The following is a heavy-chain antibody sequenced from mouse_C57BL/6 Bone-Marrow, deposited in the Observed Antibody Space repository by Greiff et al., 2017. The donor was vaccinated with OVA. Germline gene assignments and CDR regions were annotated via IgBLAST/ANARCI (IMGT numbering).Heavy chain of an antibody. V-gene: IGHV14-4*01. CDR2: IHPDSGDT. D-gene: IGHD1-1*01. Sequence: VQLQQSGAELVRPGASVKLSCTASGFTFKGYCMHWVKQRPEQGLEWIGWIHPDSGDTEYAAKFKGKATITGDKSSNTAYLQLSSLTSEDTAVYYCTTRYYYDGRFAYWGQGTLVTVSA. J-gene: IGHJ3*01. CDR3: TTRYYYDGRFAY. CDR1: GFTFKGYC.